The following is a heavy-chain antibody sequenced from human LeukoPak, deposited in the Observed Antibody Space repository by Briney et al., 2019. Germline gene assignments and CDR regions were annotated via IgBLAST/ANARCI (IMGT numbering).Heavy chain of an antibody. CDR1: GFTVSNSY. D-gene: IGHD5-18*01. J-gene: IGHJ4*02. CDR2: ISSSGTTI. V-gene: IGHV3-48*03. Sequence: PGGSLRLSCAASGFTVSNSYMNWVRQAPGKGLEWVSYISSSGTTIYYADSVKGRFTISRDNAKNSLYLQMNSLRAEDTAVYYCARDRGYNYGHFDYWGQGTLVTVSS. CDR3: ARDRGYNYGHFDY.